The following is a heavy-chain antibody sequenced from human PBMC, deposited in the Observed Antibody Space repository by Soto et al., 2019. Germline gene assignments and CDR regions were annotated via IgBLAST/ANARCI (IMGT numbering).Heavy chain of an antibody. V-gene: IGHV4-34*01. Sequence: QVQLQQWGAGLLKPSETLSLTCAVYGGSFSGYYWTWIRQPPGTGLEWIGEINHSGSTNYNPSLKSRVTISVDTSKNQFSLKLTSVXXXDXXXYXXARDKITGLFDYWGQGTLVTVSS. CDR2: INHSGST. D-gene: IGHD2-8*02. CDR3: ARDKITGLFDY. J-gene: IGHJ4*02. CDR1: GGSFSGYY.